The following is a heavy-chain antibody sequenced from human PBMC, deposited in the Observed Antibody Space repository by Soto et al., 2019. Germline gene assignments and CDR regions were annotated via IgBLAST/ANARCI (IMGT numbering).Heavy chain of an antibody. J-gene: IGHJ4*02. CDR3: GRDRRWAIDF. V-gene: IGHV3-48*02. CDR1: GFSLSNYG. D-gene: IGHD6-13*01. Sequence: GGSLRLSCADSGFSLSNYGMNWVRQAPGRGLEWVSHINDRSSAIYYADSVKGRFTISIDNAKSSLYLQINSLRDEDTAIYYCGRDRRWAIDFWGQGTLVTVSS. CDR2: INDRSSAI.